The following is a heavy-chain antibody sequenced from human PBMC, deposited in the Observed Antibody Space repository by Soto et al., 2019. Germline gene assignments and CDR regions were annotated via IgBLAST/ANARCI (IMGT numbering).Heavy chain of an antibody. J-gene: IGHJ6*02. V-gene: IGHV3-30*18. CDR1: GFTFSSYG. CDR2: ISYDGSNK. D-gene: IGHD1-7*01. Sequence: GGSLRLSCAASGFTFSSYGMHWVRQAPGKGLEWVAVISYDGSNKYYADSVKGRFTISRDNSKNTLYLQMNSLRAEDTAVYYCAKDRLELLFPYYGMDVWGQGTTVTVSS. CDR3: AKDRLELLFPYYGMDV.